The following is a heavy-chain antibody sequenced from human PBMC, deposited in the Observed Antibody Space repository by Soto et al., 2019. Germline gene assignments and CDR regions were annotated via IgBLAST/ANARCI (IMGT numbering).Heavy chain of an antibody. V-gene: IGHV4-34*01. Sequence: QVQLQQWGAGLLKPSETLSLTCAVYGGSFSGYYWSWIRQPPGKGLEWIGEINHSGSTNYNPSLKSRVTISVDTSKNQFSLKLSSVTAADTAVYYCARAGSGSYYQPTDYWGQGTLVTVSS. CDR3: ARAGSGSYYQPTDY. CDR1: GGSFSGYY. D-gene: IGHD3-10*01. J-gene: IGHJ4*02. CDR2: INHSGST.